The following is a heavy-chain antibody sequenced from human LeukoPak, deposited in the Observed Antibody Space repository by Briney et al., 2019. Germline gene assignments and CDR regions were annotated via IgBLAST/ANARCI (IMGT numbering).Heavy chain of an antibody. V-gene: IGHV3-48*03. CDR2: ISSGGTTI. CDR1: GFTFSEYE. CDR3: TRGLVV. D-gene: IGHD2-2*01. J-gene: IGHJ4*02. Sequence: GGSLRLSCAASGFTFSEYEMNWVRRAPGKGLEWVSDISSGGTTIFYADSVKGRFTISRDNAKNSLYLQMNSPRDEDTAIYYCTRGLVVWGQGALVTVSS.